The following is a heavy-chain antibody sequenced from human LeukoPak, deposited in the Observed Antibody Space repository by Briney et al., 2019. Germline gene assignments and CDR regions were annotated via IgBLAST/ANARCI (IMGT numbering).Heavy chain of an antibody. CDR3: ARGQSTSSMIVVVPIDY. J-gene: IGHJ4*02. D-gene: IGHD3-22*01. CDR2: INPSGGST. Sequence: ASVKVSCKASGYTFTSYYMHWVRQAPGQGLEWMGIINPSGGSTSYAQKFQGRVTMTRDTSTSTVYMELSSLRSEDTAVYYCARGQSTSSMIVVVPIDYWGQGTLVTVSS. CDR1: GYTFTSYY. V-gene: IGHV1-46*01.